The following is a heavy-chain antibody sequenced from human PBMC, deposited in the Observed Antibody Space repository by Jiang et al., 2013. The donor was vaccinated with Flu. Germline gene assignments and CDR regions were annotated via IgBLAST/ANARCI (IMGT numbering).Heavy chain of an antibody. Sequence: KGLEWIGYIYYMGGTYYNPSLKSRVTISVDTSKNQFSLKLSSVTAADTAVYYCARDRPGYDAFDIWGQGTMVTVSS. CDR3: ARDRPGYDAFDI. V-gene: IGHV4-31*02. CDR2: IYYMGGT. J-gene: IGHJ3*02. D-gene: IGHD5-18*01.